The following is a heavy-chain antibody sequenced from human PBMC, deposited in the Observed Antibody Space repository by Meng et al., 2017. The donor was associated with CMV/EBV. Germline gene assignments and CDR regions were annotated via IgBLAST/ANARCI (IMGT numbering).Heavy chain of an antibody. J-gene: IGHJ6*02. V-gene: IGHV3-21*01. CDR1: GFTFSSYS. D-gene: IGHD4-23*01. CDR3: ARVGGGNTYYYYGMDV. CDR2: ISSSSSYI. Sequence: GESLKISCAASGFTFSSYSMNWVRQAPGKGLEWVSSISSSSSYIYYADSVKGRFTISRDNAKNSLYLQMNSLRAEDTAVYYCARVGGGNTYYYYGMDVWGQGTTVTVSS.